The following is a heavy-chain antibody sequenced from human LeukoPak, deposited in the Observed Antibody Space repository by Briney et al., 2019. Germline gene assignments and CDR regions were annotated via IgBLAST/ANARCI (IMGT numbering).Heavy chain of an antibody. V-gene: IGHV3-30*18. Sequence: GRSLRLSCAASRFTFSSYGMHWVRQAPGKGLEWVAVISYDGSNKYYADSVKGRFTISRDNSKNTLYLQMNSLRAEDTAVYYCAKAASGFGYYYGMDVWGKGTTVTVSS. CDR1: RFTFSSYG. D-gene: IGHD3-3*01. CDR2: ISYDGSNK. J-gene: IGHJ6*04. CDR3: AKAASGFGYYYGMDV.